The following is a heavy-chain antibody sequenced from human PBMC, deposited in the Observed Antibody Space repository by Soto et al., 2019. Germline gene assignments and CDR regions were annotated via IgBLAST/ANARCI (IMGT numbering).Heavy chain of an antibody. D-gene: IGHD5-12*01. Sequence: QVQLQESGPGLVKPSQTLSLTCTVSGGSISSGDDFWTWIRQPPGKGLEWIGYIYYSGSTYYNPPLHTRLTMSVETSNNQFSLKLSSVTAADTDVYYCARDRATWKDYYYSGMDVWGQGTTVTLSS. J-gene: IGHJ6*02. CDR3: ARDRATWKDYYYSGMDV. CDR1: GGSISSGDDF. CDR2: IYYSGST. V-gene: IGHV4-30-4*01.